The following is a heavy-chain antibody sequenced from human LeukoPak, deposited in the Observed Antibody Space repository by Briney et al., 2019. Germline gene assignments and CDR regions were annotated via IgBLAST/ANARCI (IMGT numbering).Heavy chain of an antibody. CDR1: GFTVSSNY. J-gene: IGHJ4*02. V-gene: IGHV3-66*01. CDR2: IYSGGST. CDR3: ARAQGGYFDWLNFDY. D-gene: IGHD3-9*01. Sequence: GGSLRLSCAASGFTVSSNYMSWVRQAPGKGLEWVSVIYSGGSTYYADSVKGRFTISRDNSKNTLYLQMNSLRAEDTAVYYCARAQGGYFDWLNFDYWGQGTLVTVSS.